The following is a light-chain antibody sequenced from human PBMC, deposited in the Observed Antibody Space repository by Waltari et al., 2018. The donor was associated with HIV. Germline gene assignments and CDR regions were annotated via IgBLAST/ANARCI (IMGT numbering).Light chain of an antibody. CDR2: EVT. CDR1: SSDIGASDS. CDR3: SSYGDSLRVL. V-gene: IGLV2-8*01. Sequence: QSALTQPPSASGSLGQSVTISCTGSSSDIGASDSVFWFQQHPRRAPKLLLYEVTRRPSSFSDRFSGSRSGSTAFLTVAGLQPDDEATYFCSSYGDSLRVLFGGGTNVTVL. J-gene: IGLJ3*02.